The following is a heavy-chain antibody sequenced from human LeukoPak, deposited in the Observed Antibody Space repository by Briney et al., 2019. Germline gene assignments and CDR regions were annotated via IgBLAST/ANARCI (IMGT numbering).Heavy chain of an antibody. CDR2: IKQDGSEK. CDR1: GFTFSSYW. V-gene: IGHV3-7*01. D-gene: IGHD2-2*01. CDR3: AREEVIVVVPAAMKGYYYYYYMDV. J-gene: IGHJ6*03. Sequence: GGSLRLSCAASGFTFSSYWVSWVRQAPGKGREWVANIKQDGSEKYYVDSVKGRFTISRDNAKNSLYLQMNSLRAEDTAVYYCAREEVIVVVPAAMKGYYYYYYMDVWGKGTTVTVSS.